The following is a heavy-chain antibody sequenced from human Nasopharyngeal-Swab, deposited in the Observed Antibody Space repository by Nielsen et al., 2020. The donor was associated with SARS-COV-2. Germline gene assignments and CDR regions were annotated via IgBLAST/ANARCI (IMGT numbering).Heavy chain of an antibody. J-gene: IGHJ4*02. V-gene: IGHV3-30*04. Sequence: GGSLRLSCAASGFTFSSYAMHWVRQAPGKGLEWMTLISYDGSNKYYADSVKGRFTISRDNSKNTLYLQMNSLRAEDTAVYYCARAGGGYSYADYWGQGTLVTVSS. CDR1: GFTFSSYA. D-gene: IGHD5-18*01. CDR2: ISYDGSNK. CDR3: ARAGGGYSYADY.